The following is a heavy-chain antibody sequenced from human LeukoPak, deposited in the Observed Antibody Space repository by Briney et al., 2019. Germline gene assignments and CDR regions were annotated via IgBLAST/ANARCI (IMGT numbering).Heavy chain of an antibody. V-gene: IGHV1-2*02. J-gene: IGHJ6*02. Sequence: GASVKVSCKASGYTFTGYYMHWVRQAPGQGLEWMGWINPNSGGTNYAQKFQGRVTMTRDTSISTAYMEVSRLKSDDTAVYYCARRVVYYYYGMDVWGQGSTATVFS. CDR2: INPNSGGT. CDR1: GYTFTGYY. D-gene: IGHD3-3*01. CDR3: ARRVVYYYYGMDV.